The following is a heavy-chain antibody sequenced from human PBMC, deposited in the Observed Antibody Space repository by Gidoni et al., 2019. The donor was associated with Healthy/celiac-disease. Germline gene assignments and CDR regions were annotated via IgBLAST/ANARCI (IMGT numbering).Heavy chain of an antibody. J-gene: IGHJ1*01. CDR3: ARDGIAVAGNFQH. D-gene: IGHD6-19*01. V-gene: IGHV3-21*01. CDR1: GFTFSSYS. Sequence: EVQLVESGGGLVKPGGALSLSCAASGFTFSSYSMNWVRQAPGKWLEWVSSISSSSSYIYYADSVKGRFTISRDNAKNSLYLQMNSLRAEDTAVYYGARDGIAVAGNFQHWGQGTLVTVSS. CDR2: ISSSSSYI.